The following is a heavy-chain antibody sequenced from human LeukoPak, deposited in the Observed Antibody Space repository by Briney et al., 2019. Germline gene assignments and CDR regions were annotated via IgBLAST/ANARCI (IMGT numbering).Heavy chain of an antibody. CDR2: IWYDGRNK. J-gene: IGHJ4*02. CDR1: GFTFSSYG. D-gene: IGHD6-13*01. Sequence: GGSLRLSCAASGFTFSSYGMHWVRQAPGKGLEWVAVIWYDGRNKYYADSVKGRFTISRDNSKNTLYLQMNSLRAEDTAVYYCARAEGIAAAGNFDYWGQGTLVTVSS. CDR3: ARAEGIAAAGNFDY. V-gene: IGHV3-33*01.